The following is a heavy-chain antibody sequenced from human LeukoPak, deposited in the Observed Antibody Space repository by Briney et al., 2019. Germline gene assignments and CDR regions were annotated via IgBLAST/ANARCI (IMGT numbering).Heavy chain of an antibody. J-gene: IGHJ4*02. V-gene: IGHV3-7*01. CDR1: GFSFSSYW. D-gene: IGHD3-16*01. Sequence: GGSLRLSCAASGFSFSSYWMGWVRQAPGKGQEWVANIKQDGSEKNYVDSVKGRFTISRDNAKNSLYLQMNSLRVEDTAVYYCARELWPGDYWGQGTLVTVSS. CDR2: IKQDGSEK. CDR3: ARELWPGDY.